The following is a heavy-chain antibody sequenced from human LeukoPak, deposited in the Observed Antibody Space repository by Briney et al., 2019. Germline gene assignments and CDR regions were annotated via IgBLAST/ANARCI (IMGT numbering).Heavy chain of an antibody. CDR1: GFTFSSYG. J-gene: IGHJ4*02. Sequence: GGSLRLSCAASGFTFSSYGMHWVRQAPGKGLEWVAVISYDGSNKYYADSVKGRFTISRDNAKNSLYLQMNSLGVEDTAVYYCTIPRSGRDYWGQGTLVTVSS. CDR3: TIPRSGRDY. CDR2: ISYDGSNK. V-gene: IGHV3-30*03. D-gene: IGHD3-10*01.